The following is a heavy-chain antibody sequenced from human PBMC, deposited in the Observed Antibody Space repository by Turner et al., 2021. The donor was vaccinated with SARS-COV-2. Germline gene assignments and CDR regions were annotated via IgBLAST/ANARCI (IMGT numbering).Heavy chain of an antibody. CDR2: IIPILGIT. D-gene: IGHD3-10*01. CDR1: RGTLSSYT. Sequence: QVQLLQSGAEVKTPGPSVKVSCKAPRGTLSSYTISWVRQAPGQGLGWKGRIIPILGITNYAQKSQGRVTITADKSTSTAYMDLNSLRSEDTAVYYCASRWFGELPFDYWGQGTLVTVSS. V-gene: IGHV1-69*02. CDR3: ASRWFGELPFDY. J-gene: IGHJ4*02.